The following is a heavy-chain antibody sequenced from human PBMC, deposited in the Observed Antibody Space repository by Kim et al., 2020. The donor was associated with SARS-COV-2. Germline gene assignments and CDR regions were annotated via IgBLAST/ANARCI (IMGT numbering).Heavy chain of an antibody. Sequence: GGSLRLSCAASGFTFSSYSMNWVRQAPGKGLEWISSISSSSSYIYYADSVKGRFTISRDNGRASLYLQMNSLRAEDTAVYYCARVLTSGWSYFDYWGQGT. CDR2: ISSSSSYI. D-gene: IGHD6-19*01. CDR1: GFTFSSYS. CDR3: ARVLTSGWSYFDY. V-gene: IGHV3-21*04. J-gene: IGHJ4*02.